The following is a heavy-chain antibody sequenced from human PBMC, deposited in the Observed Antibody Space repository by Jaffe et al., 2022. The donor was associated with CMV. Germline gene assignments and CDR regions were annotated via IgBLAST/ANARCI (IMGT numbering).Heavy chain of an antibody. Sequence: QLQLQESGPGLVKPSETLSLTCTVSGGSISSSSYYWGWIRQPPGKGLEWIGSIYYSGSTYYNPSLKSRVTISVDTSKNQFSLKLSSVTAADTAVYYCARHHGTSSSWYQTGDAFDIWGQGTMVTVSS. CDR3: ARHHGTSSSWYQTGDAFDI. D-gene: IGHD6-13*01. V-gene: IGHV4-39*01. CDR1: GGSISSSSYY. CDR2: IYYSGST. J-gene: IGHJ3*02.